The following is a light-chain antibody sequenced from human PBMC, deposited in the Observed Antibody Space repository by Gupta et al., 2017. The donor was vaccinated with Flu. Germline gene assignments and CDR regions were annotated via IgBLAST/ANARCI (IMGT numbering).Light chain of an antibody. CDR2: SNN. Sequence: RVTISCSGSSSNIGSNTVNWYQQLPGTAPKLLIYSNNQRPSGVPDRFSGSKSDTSASLAISGLQSEDEADYYCATWDDSLNGWVFGGGTKLTVL. J-gene: IGLJ3*02. CDR3: ATWDDSLNGWV. V-gene: IGLV1-44*01. CDR1: SSNIGSNT.